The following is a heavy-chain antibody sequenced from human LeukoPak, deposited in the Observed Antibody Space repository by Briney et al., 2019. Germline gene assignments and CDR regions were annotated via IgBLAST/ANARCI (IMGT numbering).Heavy chain of an antibody. D-gene: IGHD3-10*01. CDR1: GFTFSDYY. CDR2: ISSSSSYT. CDR3: ARDNGGPYGSGSYQYYGMDV. Sequence: GGSLRLSCAASGFTFSDYYMSWIRQAPGKGLEWVSYISSSSSYTNYADSVKGRFTISRDNAKNSLYLQMNSLRAEDTAVYYCARDNGGPYGSGSYQYYGMDVWGRGTTVTVSS. J-gene: IGHJ6*04. V-gene: IGHV3-11*06.